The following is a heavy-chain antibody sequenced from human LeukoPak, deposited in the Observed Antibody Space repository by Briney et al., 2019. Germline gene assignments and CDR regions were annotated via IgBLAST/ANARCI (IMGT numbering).Heavy chain of an antibody. V-gene: IGHV4-4*09. CDR3: ANPRSGYRYTFDY. D-gene: IGHD3-22*01. CDR2: ISTSGST. J-gene: IGHJ4*02. Sequence: SETLSLTCAVSAASISNYYWSWIRQAPGKGLEWIGYISTSGSTNYNPSLKSRVSISLDTSKNRFSLNLNFVTAADTAVYYCANPRSGYRYTFDYWGQGALVTVSS. CDR1: AASISNYY.